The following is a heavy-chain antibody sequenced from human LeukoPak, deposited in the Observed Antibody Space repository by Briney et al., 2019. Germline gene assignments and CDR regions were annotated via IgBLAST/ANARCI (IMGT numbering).Heavy chain of an antibody. CDR3: AREWEQD. V-gene: IGHV3-23*01. CDR1: GFTFSTYG. CDR2: VSSGYVT. J-gene: IGHJ4*02. Sequence: GGSLRLSCTASGFTFSTYGMTWVRQAPGKGLEWVSAVSSGYVTYYADSVKGRFTISRDNSKNTLYLQMNSLRAEDTAVYYCAREWEQDWGQGTLVTVSS. D-gene: IGHD1/OR15-1a*01.